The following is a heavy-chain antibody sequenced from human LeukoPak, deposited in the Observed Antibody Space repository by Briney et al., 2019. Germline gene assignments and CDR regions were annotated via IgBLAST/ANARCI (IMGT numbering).Heavy chain of an antibody. Sequence: GGSLRLSCAASGFTLSTYAMNWVRQAPGKGLEWVSGTSSGDESTYYADSMKARFTISRDKSKNTLYLQIHSLRADDTAVYYCTKGGWGTVLDYWGQGTLVTVSS. CDR1: GFTLSTYA. CDR3: TKGGWGTVLDY. J-gene: IGHJ4*02. CDR2: TSSGDEST. V-gene: IGHV3-23*01. D-gene: IGHD3-10*01.